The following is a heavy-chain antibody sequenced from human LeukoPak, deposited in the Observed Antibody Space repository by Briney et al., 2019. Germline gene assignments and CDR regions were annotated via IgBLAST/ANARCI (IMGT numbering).Heavy chain of an antibody. D-gene: IGHD1-26*01. V-gene: IGHV3-66*01. CDR1: GFTVSRNY. J-gene: IGHJ4*02. CDR3: AKSRGSYWVPEFDY. CDR2: IYSDGRT. Sequence: GSLRLSCAASGFTVSRNYMSWVRQAPGKGLEWVSVIYSDGRTYYADSVKGRFTISRDNSRNTLYLQMNSLRAEDTAIYYCAKSRGSYWVPEFDYWGQGTLVTVSS.